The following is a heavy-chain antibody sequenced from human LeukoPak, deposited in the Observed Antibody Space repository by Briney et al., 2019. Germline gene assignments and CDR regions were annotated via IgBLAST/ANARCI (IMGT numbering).Heavy chain of an antibody. CDR2: INHSRST. J-gene: IGHJ4*02. D-gene: IGHD3-3*01. V-gene: IGHV4-34*01. CDR1: GGSFSGYY. Sequence: SETLSLTCAVSGGSFSGYYWSWIRQPPGKGLEWIGEINHSRSTNYNPSLKSRVTISIDTSKNQFSLKLSSVTAADTAVYYCARGDITIGGLNIYWGQGTLVTVSS. CDR3: ARGDITIGGLNIY.